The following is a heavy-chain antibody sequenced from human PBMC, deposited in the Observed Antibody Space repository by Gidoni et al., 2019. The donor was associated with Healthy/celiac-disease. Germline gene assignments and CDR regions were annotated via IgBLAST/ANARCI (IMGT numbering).Heavy chain of an antibody. CDR1: GFTFSSYG. Sequence: QPGRSLRLSCAASGFTFSSYGMHWVRQAPGKGLEWVAVIWYDGSNKYYADSVKGRFTISRDNSKNTLYLQMNSLRAEDTAVYYCARELNPPSGSYSTAFDYWGQGTLVTVSS. J-gene: IGHJ4*02. CDR3: ARELNPPSGSYSTAFDY. D-gene: IGHD1-26*01. V-gene: IGHV3-33*01. CDR2: IWYDGSNK.